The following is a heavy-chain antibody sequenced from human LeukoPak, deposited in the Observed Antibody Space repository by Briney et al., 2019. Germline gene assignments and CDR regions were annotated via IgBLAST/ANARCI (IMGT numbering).Heavy chain of an antibody. V-gene: IGHV1-18*01. Sequence: ASVKVSRKASGYTFTSYGISWVRQAPGQGLEWMGWISAYNGNTKYAQKFQGRVTMTTDTSTSTAYMELRSLRSDDTVVYYCARGSPPRIYYDNSGYYSFYFDSWGQGTLVTVSS. CDR2: ISAYNGNT. CDR1: GYTFTSYG. D-gene: IGHD3-22*01. J-gene: IGHJ4*02. CDR3: ARGSPPRIYYDNSGYYSFYFDS.